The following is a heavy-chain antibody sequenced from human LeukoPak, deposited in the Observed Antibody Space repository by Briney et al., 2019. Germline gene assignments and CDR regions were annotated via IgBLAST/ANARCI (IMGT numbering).Heavy chain of an antibody. J-gene: IGHJ4*02. Sequence: PGGSLRLSCAASGFTFSSYAMNWVRQAPGKGLEWVSIISPGGGSTYYADSVKGRFTLSKDNSNNAVYLQMNSLRAEDTAIYYCAKRFYYDSGSFDYWGQGTLVTASS. CDR3: AKRFYYDSGSFDY. CDR2: ISPGGGST. D-gene: IGHD3-10*01. V-gene: IGHV3-23*01. CDR1: GFTFSSYA.